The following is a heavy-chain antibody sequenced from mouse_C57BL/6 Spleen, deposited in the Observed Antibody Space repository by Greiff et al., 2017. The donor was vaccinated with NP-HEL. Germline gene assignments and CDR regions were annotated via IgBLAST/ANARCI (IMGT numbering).Heavy chain of an antibody. Sequence: VQLQQSGPELVKPGASVKISCKASGYAFSSSWMNWVKQRPGKGLEWIGRIYPGDGDTNYNGKFKGKATLTADKSSSTAYMQLSSLTSEDSAVYFCARRTLYDGYYDAMDYWGQGTSVTVSS. CDR1: GYAFSSSW. CDR2: IYPGDGDT. J-gene: IGHJ4*01. D-gene: IGHD2-3*01. CDR3: ARRTLYDGYYDAMDY. V-gene: IGHV1-82*01.